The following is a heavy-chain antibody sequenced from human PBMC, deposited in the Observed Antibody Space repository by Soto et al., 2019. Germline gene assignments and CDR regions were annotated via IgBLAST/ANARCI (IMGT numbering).Heavy chain of an antibody. CDR3: ARATQQIHYYYYGMDV. D-gene: IGHD6-13*01. V-gene: IGHV1-69*02. CDR1: VGTFSSYT. CDR2: IIPILGIA. Sequence: QVQLVQSGAEVKKPGSSVKVSCKASVGTFSSYTISWVRQAPGQGLEWMGRIIPILGIANYAQKFKGRVTITADKSTSTAYMELSSLRSEDTALYYCARATQQIHYYYYGMDVWGQGTTVTVSS. J-gene: IGHJ6*02.